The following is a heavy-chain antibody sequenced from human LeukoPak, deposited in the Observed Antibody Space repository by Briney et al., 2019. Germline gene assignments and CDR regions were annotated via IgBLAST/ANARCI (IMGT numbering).Heavy chain of an antibody. CDR2: INHSGST. V-gene: IGHV4-34*01. D-gene: IGHD2-2*01. CDR3: ARDLYCSSTSCSWGYFDY. Sequence: SETLSLTCAVYGGSFSGYYWSWIRQPPGKGLEWIGEINHSGSTNYNPSLKSRVTISVDTSKNQFSLKLSSVTAADTAVYYCARDLYCSSTSCSWGYFDYWAQGTLVTVSS. J-gene: IGHJ4*02. CDR1: GGSFSGYY.